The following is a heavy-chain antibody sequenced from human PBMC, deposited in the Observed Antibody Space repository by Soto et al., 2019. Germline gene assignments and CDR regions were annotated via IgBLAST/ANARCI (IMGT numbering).Heavy chain of an antibody. CDR3: TTSPHRDSERVFV. D-gene: IGHD1-26*01. CDR2: IKQDGTEK. CDR1: GFTFSTDG. V-gene: IGHV3-7*01. J-gene: IGHJ6*02. Sequence: EVQLVESGGGLVQPGGSLRLSCAASGFTFSTDGMSWVRRTPGKGLEWVANIKQDGTEKYYVDSVRGRLTVSRDNAKSSLYLQMNSLRVEDTAVYYCTTSPHRDSERVFVWGQGTAVTVS.